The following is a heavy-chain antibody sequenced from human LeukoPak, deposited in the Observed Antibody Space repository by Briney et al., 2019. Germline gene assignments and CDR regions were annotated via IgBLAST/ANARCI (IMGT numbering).Heavy chain of an antibody. D-gene: IGHD3-22*01. Sequence: PGGSLRLSCAASGFTFSSYAMSWVRQAPGKGLEWVSAISGSGGSTYYADSVKGRFTISRDNAKNSLYPQMNSLRAEDTAVYYCARDSGGWLPKGYFQHWGQGTLVTVSS. V-gene: IGHV3-23*01. J-gene: IGHJ1*01. CDR1: GFTFSSYA. CDR3: ARDSGGWLPKGYFQH. CDR2: ISGSGGST.